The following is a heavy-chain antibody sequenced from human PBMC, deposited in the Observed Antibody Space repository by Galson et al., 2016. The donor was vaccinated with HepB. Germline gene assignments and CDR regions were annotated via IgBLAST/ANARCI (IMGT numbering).Heavy chain of an antibody. V-gene: IGHV3-9*01. CDR3: AKDALVYSSSWLHGGGDY. Sequence: SLRLSCAASGFPFTSSAMTWVRHAPGKGLEWVSGISWNSGSIGYADSVKGRFTISRDNAKNSLYLQMNGLRAEDTALYYCAKDALVYSSSWLHGGGDYWGQGTLVTVSS. J-gene: IGHJ4*02. D-gene: IGHD6-13*01. CDR1: GFPFTSSA. CDR2: ISWNSGSI.